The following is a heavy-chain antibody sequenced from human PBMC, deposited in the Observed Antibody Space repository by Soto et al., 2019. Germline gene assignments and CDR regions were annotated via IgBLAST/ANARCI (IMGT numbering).Heavy chain of an antibody. V-gene: IGHV4-59*01. D-gene: IGHD6-19*01. CDR3: ARTRAVAGRNWFDP. Sequence: SETLSLTCTVSGGSISSYYWSWIRQPPGKGLEWIGYIYYSGSTNYNPSLKSRVTISVDTSKNQSSLKLSSVTAADTAVYYCARTRAVAGRNWFDPWGQGTLVTVSS. CDR2: IYYSGST. CDR1: GGSISSYY. J-gene: IGHJ5*02.